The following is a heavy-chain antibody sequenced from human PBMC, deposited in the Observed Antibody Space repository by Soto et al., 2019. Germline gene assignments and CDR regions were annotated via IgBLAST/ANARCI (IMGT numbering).Heavy chain of an antibody. Sequence: GGSLRLSCAASGFTFTRYSMNWVRQAPGKGLEWVSSISSTTNYIYYGDSMEGRFTISRDNAKNSLYLEMNSLRAEDTAVYYCARESEDLTSNFDYWGQGTLVTVSS. CDR1: GFTFTRYS. J-gene: IGHJ4*02. V-gene: IGHV3-21*06. CDR2: ISSTTNYI. CDR3: ARESEDLTSNFDY.